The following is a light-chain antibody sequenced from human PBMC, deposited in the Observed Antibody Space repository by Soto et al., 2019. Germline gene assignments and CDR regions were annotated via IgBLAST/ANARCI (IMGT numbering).Light chain of an antibody. CDR2: AAS. V-gene: IGKV1-39*01. J-gene: IGKJ2*01. CDR3: QQNDSTPYT. Sequence: DIQMTQSPSSLSASVGDRVTITCRASQNIRSYLNWYQQKPGRAPKLLIYAASTLQSGVPSRFSGSGSGTDFTLTINSLQPEDFATYYYCQQNDSTPYTFGQGTKLDVK. CDR1: QNIRSY.